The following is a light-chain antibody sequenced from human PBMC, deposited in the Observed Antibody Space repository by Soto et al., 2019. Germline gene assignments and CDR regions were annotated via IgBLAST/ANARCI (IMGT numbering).Light chain of an antibody. CDR1: QSVSSNY. CDR2: DAS. V-gene: IGKV3-20*01. J-gene: IGKJ3*01. CDR3: QHSFT. Sequence: EIVLTQSPGTLSLSLGERATLSCRASQSVSSNYLAWYQQKPGQAPRLLIYDASSRATGIPDRFSGSGSGTDFTLTISRLEPEDFAVYYCQHSFTFGPGTKVDIK.